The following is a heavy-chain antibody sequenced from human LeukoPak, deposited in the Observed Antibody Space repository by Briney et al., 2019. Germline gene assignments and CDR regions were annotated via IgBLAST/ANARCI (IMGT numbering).Heavy chain of an antibody. J-gene: IGHJ6*02. V-gene: IGHV3-30*02. CDR1: GFSFSSNG. CDR3: AREASTEIIGGMDV. D-gene: IGHD2-8*02. Sequence: GGSLRLSCAASGFSFSSNGIHWVRQAPGKGLEWVSFIQTGGDPKYYADSVRGRFTISRDNSKKTCSLQMDSLRVEDTATYYCAREASTEIIGGMDVRGQGTTVTVTS. CDR2: IQTGGDPK.